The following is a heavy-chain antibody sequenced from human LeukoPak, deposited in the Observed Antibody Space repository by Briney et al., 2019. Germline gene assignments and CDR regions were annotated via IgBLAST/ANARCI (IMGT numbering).Heavy chain of an antibody. Sequence: GGSLRLSCAASGVTFSSYSMNWVRQAPGEGLEWVSSISSSGSYSDSVKGRFTISRDNAKNSLYLEMDSLRAEDTAVYYCVRGEPDAVRFYFDFWGQGALVTVSS. CDR1: GVTFSSYS. CDR3: VRGEPDAVRFYFDF. V-gene: IGHV3-21*01. CDR2: ISSSGS. J-gene: IGHJ4*02. D-gene: IGHD1-14*01.